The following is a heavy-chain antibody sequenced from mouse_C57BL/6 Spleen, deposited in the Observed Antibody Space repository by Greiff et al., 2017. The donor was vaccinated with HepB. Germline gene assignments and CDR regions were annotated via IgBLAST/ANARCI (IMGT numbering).Heavy chain of an antibody. CDR1: GFSLTSYG. D-gene: IGHD2-14*01. V-gene: IGHV2-5*01. Sequence: VKLMESGPGLVQPSQSLSITCTVSGFSLTSYGVHWVRQSPGKGLEWLGVIWRGGSTDYNAAFMSRLSITKDNSKSQVFFKMNSLQADDTAIYYCAKSSPYYRVMDYWGQGTSVTVSS. CDR3: AKSSPYYRVMDY. J-gene: IGHJ4*01. CDR2: IWRGGST.